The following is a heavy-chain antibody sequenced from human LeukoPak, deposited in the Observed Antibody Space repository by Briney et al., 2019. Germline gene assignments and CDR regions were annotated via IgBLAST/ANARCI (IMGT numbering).Heavy chain of an antibody. CDR2: IYSGGTT. CDR3: AGGDFYYGSGSYSSFDY. J-gene: IGHJ4*02. Sequence: GGSERLSCAASGFTVSSNYMSWVRQAPGKGLEWVSVIYSGGTTSYGDSVKGRFTISRDNSKNTLYLQMNSLRAEDTAVYYCAGGDFYYGSGSYSSFDYWGQGTLGT. V-gene: IGHV3-53*01. D-gene: IGHD3-10*01. CDR1: GFTVSSNY.